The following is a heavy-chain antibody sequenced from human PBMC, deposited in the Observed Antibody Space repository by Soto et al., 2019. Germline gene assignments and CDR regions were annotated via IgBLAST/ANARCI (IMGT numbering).Heavy chain of an antibody. CDR1: GFTFSSYA. CDR3: AKENAPPTCSSTSCYNFDY. J-gene: IGHJ4*02. Sequence: EVQLLESGGGLVQPGGSLRLSCAASGFTFSSYAMSWVRQAPGKGLEWVSAISGSGGSTYYADSVKGRFTISRDNSKNTLYLQMNSLRVEDTAVYYCAKENAPPTCSSTSCYNFDYWGQGTLVTVSS. V-gene: IGHV3-23*01. D-gene: IGHD2-2*01. CDR2: ISGSGGST.